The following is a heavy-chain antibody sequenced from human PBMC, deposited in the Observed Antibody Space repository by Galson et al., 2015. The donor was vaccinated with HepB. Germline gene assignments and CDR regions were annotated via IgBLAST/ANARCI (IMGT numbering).Heavy chain of an antibody. J-gene: IGHJ4*02. Sequence: SVKVSCKASGGTFSSYTISWVRQAPGQGLEWMGRIIPILGIANYAQKFQGRVTITADKSTSTAYMELSSLRSEDTAVYYCARAIEDTAMVSTLLDFDYWGQGTLVTVSS. V-gene: IGHV1-69*02. CDR2: IIPILGIA. D-gene: IGHD5-18*01. CDR1: GGTFSSYT. CDR3: ARAIEDTAMVSTLLDFDY.